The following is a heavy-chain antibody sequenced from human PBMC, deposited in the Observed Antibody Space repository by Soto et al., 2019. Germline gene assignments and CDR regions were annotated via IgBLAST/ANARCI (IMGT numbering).Heavy chain of an antibody. D-gene: IGHD1-7*01. CDR2: ISPSGGST. CDR3: ARSFVESSDIITYNWNYAFDY. Sequence: QVQLVQSGAEVKKPGASVKVSCKASGYTFTSYYMHWVRQAPGQGLEWMGIISPSGGSTSYAQKFQGRVTRTRDKSTNTVYLELRSMRYEDKAVYYCARSFVESSDIITYNWNYAFDYWGQGTLVTVSS. V-gene: IGHV1-46*03. J-gene: IGHJ4*02. CDR1: GYTFTSYY.